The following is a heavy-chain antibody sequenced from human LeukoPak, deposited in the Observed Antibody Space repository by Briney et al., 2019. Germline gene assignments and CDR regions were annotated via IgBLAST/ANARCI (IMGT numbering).Heavy chain of an antibody. CDR2: ISGYNGHA. Sequence: ASMKVSCKAFGYTFTNYGISWVRQAPGQGLEWMGWISGYNGHANYAQKLQGRVTMTTDPSTSTAFMELRSLRSDDTAVYYCTGNYYGSGSYADFDYWGQGTLVTVSS. V-gene: IGHV1-18*01. CDR3: TGNYYGSGSYADFDY. CDR1: GYTFTNYG. J-gene: IGHJ4*02. D-gene: IGHD3-10*01.